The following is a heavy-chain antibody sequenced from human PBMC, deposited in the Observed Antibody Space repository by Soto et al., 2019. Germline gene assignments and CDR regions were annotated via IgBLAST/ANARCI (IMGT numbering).Heavy chain of an antibody. CDR3: ARDQTRIQLWSYGMDV. V-gene: IGHV1-69*13. CDR2: IIPIFGTA. J-gene: IGHJ6*02. D-gene: IGHD5-18*01. CDR1: GGTFSSYA. Sequence: GASVKVSCKASGGTFSSYAISWVRQAPGQGLEWMGGIIPIFGTANYAQKFQGRVTITADESTSTAYMELSSLRSEDTAVYYCARDQTRIQLWSYGMDVWGQGTTVTVS.